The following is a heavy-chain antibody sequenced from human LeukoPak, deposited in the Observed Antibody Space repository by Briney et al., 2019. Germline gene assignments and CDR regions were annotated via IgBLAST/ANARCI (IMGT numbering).Heavy chain of an antibody. D-gene: IGHD2-15*01. V-gene: IGHV4-34*01. CDR3: ARVPDCSGGSCTHRPIDY. J-gene: IGHJ4*02. CDR1: GGSFSGYY. Sequence: SETLSLTCAVYGGSFSGYYWSWIRQPPGKGLEWIGEINHSGSTNSNPSLKGRVTISIDTSKNQFSLKLSSVTAADTAVYYCARVPDCSGGSCTHRPIDYWDQGTLVTVSS. CDR2: INHSGST.